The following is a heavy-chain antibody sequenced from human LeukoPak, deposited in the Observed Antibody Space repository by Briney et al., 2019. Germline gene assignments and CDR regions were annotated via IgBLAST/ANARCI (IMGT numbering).Heavy chain of an antibody. Sequence: SETLSLTCTVSGVSISNYWSWIRQPAGKGLEWIGRIYSSGSTKYNPSLQSRVTMSVDTSKSQFSLNLTSVTAADTAVYYCARDRAARLTSGFDYWGQGTLVTVSS. CDR2: IYSSGST. J-gene: IGHJ4*02. D-gene: IGHD6-6*01. CDR1: GVSISNY. V-gene: IGHV4-4*07. CDR3: ARDRAARLTSGFDY.